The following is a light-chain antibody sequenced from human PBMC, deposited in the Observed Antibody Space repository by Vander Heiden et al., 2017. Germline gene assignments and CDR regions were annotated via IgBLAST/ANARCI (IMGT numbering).Light chain of an antibody. CDR2: AAS. Sequence: THLTPSPSSLSASVRDTVTITCRASQGISSYLAWYQQKPGKAPKLLIYAASTLQSGVPSRFSGSGSGTDFTLTISSLQPEDFATYYCQQHYSYPLTFGGGTKVEIK. CDR1: QGISSY. V-gene: IGKV1-9*01. J-gene: IGKJ4*01. CDR3: QQHYSYPLT.